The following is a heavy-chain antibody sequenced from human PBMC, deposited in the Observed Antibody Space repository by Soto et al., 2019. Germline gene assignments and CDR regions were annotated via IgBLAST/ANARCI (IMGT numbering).Heavy chain of an antibody. D-gene: IGHD4-17*01. J-gene: IGHJ4*02. CDR1: GFTYTTYT. CDR2: ISYDGNNK. V-gene: IGHV3-30-3*02. Sequence: QVQLVESGGGVVQPGRSLRLSCAASGFTYTTYTMHWVRQAPGKGLEWVAVISYDGNNKFYADSVKGRFTISRDSTKXXXXXXXXXXXXXXXXXXXXXXXXXXXXXXXXXYGTXFDYWXQGDLVTXS. CDR3: XXXXXXXXXXXXXYGTXFDY.